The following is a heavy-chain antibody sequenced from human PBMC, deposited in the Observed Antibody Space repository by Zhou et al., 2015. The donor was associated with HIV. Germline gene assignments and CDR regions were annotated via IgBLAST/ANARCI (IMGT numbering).Heavy chain of an antibody. V-gene: IGHV1-18*01. CDR3: ARDDSSGYHSFDS. Sequence: QVHLVQSGAEVKKPGASVKVSCKASGYTFRNYGISWVRQAPGQGLEWMGWISTYNGDTNYAQKVHGRVTMTTDTSTSTVYLELRSLRSDDTATYFCARDDSSGYHSFDSWGQGTLVTVS. CDR2: ISTYNGDT. J-gene: IGHJ4*02. D-gene: IGHD3-22*01. CDR1: GYTFRNYG.